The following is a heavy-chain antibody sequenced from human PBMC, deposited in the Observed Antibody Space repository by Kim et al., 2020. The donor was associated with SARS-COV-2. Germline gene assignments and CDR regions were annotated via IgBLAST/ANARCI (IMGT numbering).Heavy chain of an antibody. D-gene: IGHD6-13*01. Sequence: TPYLERRVTIPVDTSKNQFSLKLRSVTAADTAVYYCARALGSSWNWFDPWGQGTLVTVSS. J-gene: IGHJ5*02. CDR3: ARALGSSWNWFDP. V-gene: IGHV4-34*01.